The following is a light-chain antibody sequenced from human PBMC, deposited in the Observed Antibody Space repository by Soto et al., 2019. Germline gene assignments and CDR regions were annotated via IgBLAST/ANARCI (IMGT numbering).Light chain of an antibody. Sequence: QSLLTQPPSASGTPGQRVTISCSGSSSNIGSNYVYWYQQLPGTAPKLLIYRNNQRPSGVPDRFSGSKSGTSASLAISGLRSEDEADYYCAAWDDSLSADVVFGGGTKVTVL. CDR2: RNN. V-gene: IGLV1-47*01. CDR1: SSNIGSNY. J-gene: IGLJ2*01. CDR3: AAWDDSLSADVV.